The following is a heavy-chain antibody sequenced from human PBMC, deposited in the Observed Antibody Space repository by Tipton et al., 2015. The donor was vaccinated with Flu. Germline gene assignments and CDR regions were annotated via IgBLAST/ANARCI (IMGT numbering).Heavy chain of an antibody. CDR2: IYHSGST. Sequence: SCAVSGYSISSGYYWGWVRQPPGKGLEWIGTIYHSGSTYYNPSLKSRLTMSVDTSKNQFSLKLSSVTAADTAVYYCARHTGDSVRGVIDYWGQGTLVTVSS. J-gene: IGHJ4*02. V-gene: IGHV4-38-2*01. CDR3: ARHTGDSVRGVIDY. D-gene: IGHD3-10*02. CDR1: GYSISSGYY.